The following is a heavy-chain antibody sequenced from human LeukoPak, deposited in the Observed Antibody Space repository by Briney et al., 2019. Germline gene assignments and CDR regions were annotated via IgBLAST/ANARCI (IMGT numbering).Heavy chain of an antibody. D-gene: IGHD3-10*01. CDR3: AKGPASGDS. CDR1: GFTFSGSA. J-gene: IGHJ5*01. V-gene: IGHV3-73*01. CDR2: IRSKAQGYAT. Sequence: GGSLRLSCAASGFTFSGSAMHWVRQASGKGLEWVGRIRSKAQGYATAYAASVKGRFTISRDDSKNTAYLQMNSLKTEDTAVYYCAKGPASGDSWGQGTLVTVSS.